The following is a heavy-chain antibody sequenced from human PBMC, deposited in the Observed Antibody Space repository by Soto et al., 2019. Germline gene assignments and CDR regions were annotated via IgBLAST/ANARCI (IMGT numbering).Heavy chain of an antibody. D-gene: IGHD5-18*01. V-gene: IGHV3-53*01. CDR2: VYSGGST. CDR1: GFTDSSND. Sequence: GGSMRLSCAAFGFTDSSNDLRWVRQAPRKGLEWVAVVYSGGSTYYAESLQGRFTISGDNFKKTLYLQMNSLRAEDADVYYCARGVQLCKSPSCSSGHYYNYYGMDGWGEGTTVTVSS. J-gene: IGHJ6*04. CDR3: ARGVQLCKSPSCSSGHYYNYYGMDG.